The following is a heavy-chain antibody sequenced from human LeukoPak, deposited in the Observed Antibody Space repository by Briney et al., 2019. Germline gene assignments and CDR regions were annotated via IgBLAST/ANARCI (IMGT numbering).Heavy chain of an antibody. J-gene: IGHJ3*02. CDR2: ISGYNGNT. V-gene: IGHV1-18*04. Sequence: ASVKVSCKASGYTFTSYYMHWVRQAPGQGLEWMGWISGYNGNTNYAQKSQGRVTMTTDTSTSTAYMELGSLRSDDTAVYYCARSPHRSGDAFDIWGQGTMVTVSS. D-gene: IGHD6-25*01. CDR1: GYTFTSYY. CDR3: ARSPHRSGDAFDI.